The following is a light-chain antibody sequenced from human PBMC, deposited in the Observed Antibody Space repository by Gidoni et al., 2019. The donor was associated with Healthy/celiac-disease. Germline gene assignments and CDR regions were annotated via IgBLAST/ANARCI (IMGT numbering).Light chain of an antibody. J-gene: IGKJ2*01. CDR3: QQYNNGPQT. CDR1: QSVSNN. CDR2: GAS. V-gene: IGKV3D-15*01. Sequence: EVVMTQSPATLSVSPGERATLSCRASQSVSNNFAWYQQKPGQAPRLLIYGASTRATGIPARFSGSGSGREFTLSISSLQSEDFAVYYCQQYNNGPQTFGQGTKLEIK.